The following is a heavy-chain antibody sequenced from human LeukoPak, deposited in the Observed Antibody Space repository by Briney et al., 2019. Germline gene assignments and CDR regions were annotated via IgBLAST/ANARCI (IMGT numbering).Heavy chain of an antibody. CDR3: AGGIAVTGFDY. Sequence: EESLKISCKGSGYSFTNYWIGWVRQMPGKGLEWMGIIYPGDSDTRYSPSFQGQVTISADKSISTAYPQWSSLKASDTAMYFCAGGIAVTGFDYWGQGALVTVSS. D-gene: IGHD6-19*01. CDR1: GYSFTNYW. CDR2: IYPGDSDT. J-gene: IGHJ4*02. V-gene: IGHV5-51*01.